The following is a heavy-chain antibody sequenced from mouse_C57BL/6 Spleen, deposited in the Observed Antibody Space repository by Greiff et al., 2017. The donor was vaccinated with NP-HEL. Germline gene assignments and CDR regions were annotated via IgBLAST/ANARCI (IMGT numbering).Heavy chain of an antibody. CDR1: GFSLTSYG. CDR3: ARQRYGSSYYAMDY. J-gene: IGHJ4*01. CDR2: IWSDGST. V-gene: IGHV2-6-1*01. Sequence: VKLMESGPGLVAPSQSLSITCTVSGFSLTSYGVHWVRQPPGKGLEWLVVIWSDGSTTYNSALKSRLSISKDNSKSQVFLKMNSLQTDDTAMYYCARQRYGSSYYAMDYWGQGTSVTVSS. D-gene: IGHD1-1*01.